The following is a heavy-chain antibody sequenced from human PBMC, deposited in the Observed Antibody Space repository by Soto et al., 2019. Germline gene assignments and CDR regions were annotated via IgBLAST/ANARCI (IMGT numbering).Heavy chain of an antibody. CDR2: IYYSGST. CDR3: ARQGRITMVRGVIITQGG. V-gene: IGHV4-39*01. CDR1: GGSISSSSYY. D-gene: IGHD3-10*01. J-gene: IGHJ4*02. Sequence: QLQLQESGPGLVKPSETLSLTCTVSGGSISSSSYYWGWIRQPPGKGLEWIGSIYYSGSTYYNPSLKSRVTISVDTSKNQFSLKLSSVTAADTAVYYCARQGRITMVRGVIITQGGWGQGTLVTVSS.